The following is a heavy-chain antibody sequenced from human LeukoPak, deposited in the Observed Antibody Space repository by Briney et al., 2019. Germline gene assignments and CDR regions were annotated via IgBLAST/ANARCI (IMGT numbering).Heavy chain of an antibody. CDR1: GFTFDDYA. D-gene: IGHD1-26*01. CDR3: ARGQWELRD. V-gene: IGHV3-66*01. Sequence: GRSLRLSCAASGFTFDDYAMHWVRQAPGKGLEWVSVIYSGGSTYYADSVKGRFTISRDNSKNTLYLQMNSLRAEDTAVYYCARGQWELRDWGQGTLVTVSS. J-gene: IGHJ4*02. CDR2: IYSGGST.